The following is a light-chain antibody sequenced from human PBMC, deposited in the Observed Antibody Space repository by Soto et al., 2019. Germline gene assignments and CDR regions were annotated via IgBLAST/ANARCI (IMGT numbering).Light chain of an antibody. V-gene: IGKV3-11*01. CDR2: DAS. Sequence: EIVLTQSPATLSLSPGERATLSCRASQSVSSYLAWYQQKPGQAPRLLIYDASNRATGIPARFSGSGSGTDLTLTISSLEPEDFAVYYCQQRSNWPPITCGQGTRLEIK. J-gene: IGKJ5*01. CDR1: QSVSSY. CDR3: QQRSNWPPIT.